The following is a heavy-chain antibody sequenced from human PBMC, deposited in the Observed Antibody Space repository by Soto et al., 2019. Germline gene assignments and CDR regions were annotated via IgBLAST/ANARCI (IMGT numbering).Heavy chain of an antibody. CDR1: GFTFDDYA. D-gene: IGHD6-13*01. Sequence: VQLVESGGGVVQPGRSLRLSCTGSGFTFDDYAMYWVRQRPGAGLEWVAGISWRSGNIAHADSVKGRFTVSRDNDMSALYLQMNSLRVEDTGMYYCARGGSGALTAAAGRTNWFDPWGQGTLVIVSS. CDR2: ISWRSGNI. J-gene: IGHJ5*02. V-gene: IGHV3-9*01. CDR3: ARGGSGALTAAAGRTNWFDP.